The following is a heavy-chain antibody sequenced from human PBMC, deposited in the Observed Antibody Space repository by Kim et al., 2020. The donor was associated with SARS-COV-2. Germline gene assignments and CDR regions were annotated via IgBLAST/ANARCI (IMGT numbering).Heavy chain of an antibody. D-gene: IGHD6-19*01. CDR1: GFTFSSYG. J-gene: IGHJ6*02. CDR3: AKEGGYSSGWYDYYYYGMDV. CDR2: ISYDGSNK. Sequence: GGSLRLSCAASGFTFSSYGMHWVRQAPGKGLEWVAVISYDGSNKYYVDSVKGRFTISRDNSKNTLYLQMNSLRAEDTAVYYSAKEGGYSSGWYDYYYYGMDVWGQGTTVTVSS. V-gene: IGHV3-30*18.